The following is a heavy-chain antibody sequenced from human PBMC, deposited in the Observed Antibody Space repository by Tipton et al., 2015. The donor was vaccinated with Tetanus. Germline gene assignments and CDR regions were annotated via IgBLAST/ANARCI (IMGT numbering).Heavy chain of an antibody. CDR3: AKDFEWSFDY. Sequence: SLRLSCAASGFTFDDYAMHWVRQAPGKGLEWVSGISWNSGSIGYADSVKGRFTISRDYSKSTVFLDMSNLRAEDTALYYCAKDFEWSFDYWGQGTRVTVSS. V-gene: IGHV3-9*01. D-gene: IGHD3-3*01. CDR2: ISWNSGSI. CDR1: GFTFDDYA. J-gene: IGHJ4*02.